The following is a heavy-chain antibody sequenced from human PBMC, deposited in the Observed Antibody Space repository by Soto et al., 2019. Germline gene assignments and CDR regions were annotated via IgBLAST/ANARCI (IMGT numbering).Heavy chain of an antibody. CDR3: ARSVVFGLHDAFDI. CDR1: GYTFTGYY. Sequence: ASVKVSCKASGYTFTGYYMHWVRQAPGQGLEWMGWINPNSGGTNYAQKFQGWVTMTRDTSISTAYMELSRLRSDDTAVYYCARSVVFGLHDAFDIWGQGTMVTVSS. V-gene: IGHV1-2*04. D-gene: IGHD3-10*01. CDR2: INPNSGGT. J-gene: IGHJ3*02.